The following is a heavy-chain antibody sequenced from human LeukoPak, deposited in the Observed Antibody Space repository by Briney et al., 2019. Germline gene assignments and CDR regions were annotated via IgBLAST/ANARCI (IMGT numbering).Heavy chain of an antibody. CDR3: PKDRTKVATKNWYRDL. CDR2: VSDSDENP. V-gene: IGHV3-23*01. J-gene: IGHJ2*01. D-gene: IGHD5-12*01. CDR1: GFTFSSYA. Sequence: GGSLRLTCAASGFTFSSYALNWVRQPPGKGLEWVSSVSDSDENPYYPDSVKVRFTIPRHNSRQSLFLQMDTLGDDDTAVYYCPKDRTKVATKNWYRDLWGRGTLVTVST.